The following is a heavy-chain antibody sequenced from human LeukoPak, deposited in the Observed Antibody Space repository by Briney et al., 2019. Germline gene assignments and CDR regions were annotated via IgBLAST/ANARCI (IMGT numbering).Heavy chain of an antibody. CDR2: IRYDGSNK. CDR1: GFTFSSYA. CDR3: ARGVPSGVDYFDY. V-gene: IGHV3-30*02. D-gene: IGHD6-19*01. Sequence: GGSLRLSCAASGFTFSSYAMQWVRQAPGKGLEWVAFIRYDGSNKYYADSVKGRFTISRDNAKNSLFLQMSSLRAEDTAVYFCARGVPSGVDYFDYWGQGTLVTVSS. J-gene: IGHJ4*02.